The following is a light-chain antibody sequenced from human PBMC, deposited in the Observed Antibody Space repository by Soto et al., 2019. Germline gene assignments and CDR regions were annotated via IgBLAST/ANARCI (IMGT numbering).Light chain of an antibody. J-gene: IGKJ2*01. CDR3: QQYGSSPKT. Sequence: EIVLTQSPGTLSLSPGERATLSCRASQTINSNYLAWYQQKRGQAPRLLIYDASSRATGIPDRFSGSGSGRDFTLTISRLEPEDFAVYHCQQYGSSPKTFGQGTKVDIK. V-gene: IGKV3-20*01. CDR1: QTINSNY. CDR2: DAS.